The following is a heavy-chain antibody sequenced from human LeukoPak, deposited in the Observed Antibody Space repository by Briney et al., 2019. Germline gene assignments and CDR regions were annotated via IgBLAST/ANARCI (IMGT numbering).Heavy chain of an antibody. CDR2: IHYSGST. Sequence: PDTLSLTCTVSGGSISSSRYYWGWIRQPPGKGLEWIGSIHYSGSTYYNPSLKSRVTISVDTSKNQFSLELTSVTAADTAVYFCARGRGLRAVNNWFDPWGQGTLVTVSS. CDR1: GGSISSSRYY. CDR3: ARGRGLRAVNNWFDP. V-gene: IGHV4-39*07. J-gene: IGHJ5*02. D-gene: IGHD3-10*01.